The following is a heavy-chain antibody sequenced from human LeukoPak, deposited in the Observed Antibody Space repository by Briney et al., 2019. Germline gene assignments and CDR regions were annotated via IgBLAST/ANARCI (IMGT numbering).Heavy chain of an antibody. D-gene: IGHD2-15*01. CDR1: GFTFSTDV. CDR3: ASRDPCSGGACYGLGY. J-gene: IGHJ4*02. CDR2: IIGSGGST. V-gene: IGHV3-23*01. Sequence: GGSLRLSCAASGFTFSTDVMNWVRQAPGKGLEWVSGIIGSGGSTYYADSVKGRFTISRDTSKNTLYLQMNSLRAEDTAVYYCASRDPCSGGACYGLGYWGRGSLVTVSS.